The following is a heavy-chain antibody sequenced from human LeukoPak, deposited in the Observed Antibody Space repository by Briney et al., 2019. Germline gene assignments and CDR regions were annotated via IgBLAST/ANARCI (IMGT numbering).Heavy chain of an antibody. CDR1: GFTFSSYG. Sequence: PGGSLRLSCAASGFTFSSYGMHWVRQAPGTGLEWVAFIRSDGSNKNYADSVKGRFTISRDNSKNTLYLQMNSLRPDDTAVYYCARGHTAVTRHFDFWGQGTLVTVSS. J-gene: IGHJ4*02. CDR2: IRSDGSNK. CDR3: ARGHTAVTRHFDF. V-gene: IGHV3-30*02. D-gene: IGHD4-17*01.